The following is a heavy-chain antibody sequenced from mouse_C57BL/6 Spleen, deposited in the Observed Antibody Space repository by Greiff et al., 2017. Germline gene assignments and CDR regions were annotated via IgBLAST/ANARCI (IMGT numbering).Heavy chain of an antibody. D-gene: IGHD1-1*01. CDR2: IDPENGDT. Sequence: EVKLQESGAELVRPGASVKLSCTASGFNIKDDYMHWVKQRPEQGLEWIGWIDPENGDTEYASKFQGKATITADTSSNTAYLQLSSLTSEDTAVYYCTYYTGHFDYWGQGTTLTVSS. CDR3: TYYTGHFDY. CDR1: GFNIKDDY. J-gene: IGHJ2*01. V-gene: IGHV14-4*01.